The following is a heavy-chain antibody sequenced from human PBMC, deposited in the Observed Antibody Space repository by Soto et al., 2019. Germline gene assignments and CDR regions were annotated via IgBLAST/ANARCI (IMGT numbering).Heavy chain of an antibody. D-gene: IGHD3-22*01. CDR2: IRSKAYGGTT. J-gene: IGHJ4*02. V-gene: IGHV3-49*04. CDR3: TREGYYYDSSVDY. CDR1: GFTFGDYA. Sequence: GGSLRLSCTASGFTFGDYAMSWVRQAPGKGLEWVGSIRSKAYGGTTEYAASVKGRFTISRDDSKSIAYLQMNSLKTEDTAVYYCTREGYYYDSSVDYWGQGTLVTVS.